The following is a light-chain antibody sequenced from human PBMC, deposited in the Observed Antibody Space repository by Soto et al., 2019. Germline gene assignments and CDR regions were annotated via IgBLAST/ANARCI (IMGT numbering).Light chain of an antibody. CDR3: QQYGSSPLT. CDR1: QSVSSS. Sequence: EIVLTQSPGTLSLSPGERATLSCRASQSVSSSFAWYQQKPGQAPRLLVYGATSRATGIPDRFSGSGSGTDFTLTISRLEPEDFAVYYCQQYGSSPLTFGGGTKVEIK. V-gene: IGKV3-20*01. J-gene: IGKJ4*01. CDR2: GAT.